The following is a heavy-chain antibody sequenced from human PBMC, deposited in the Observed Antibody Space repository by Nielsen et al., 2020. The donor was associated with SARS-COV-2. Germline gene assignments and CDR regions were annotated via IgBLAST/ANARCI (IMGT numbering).Heavy chain of an antibody. CDR1: GFTFSDYS. V-gene: IGHV3-30*01. Sequence: GESLKISCTASGFTFSDYSFHWVRQAPGKGLEWLAAISYEGISKYYADSVKGRFSISRDDSKNTLFLQMNSLRSEDTAIYYCARSSWFGEVPFDYWGQATLVTVSS. D-gene: IGHD3-10*01. CDR3: ARSSWFGEVPFDY. J-gene: IGHJ4*02. CDR2: ISYEGISK.